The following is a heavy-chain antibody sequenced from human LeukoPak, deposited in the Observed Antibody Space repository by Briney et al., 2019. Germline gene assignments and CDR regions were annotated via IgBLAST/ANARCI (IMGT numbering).Heavy chain of an antibody. Sequence: SVKVSCKASGGTFSSYAISWVRQAPGQGLEWMGRIIPILGIANYAQKFQGRVTITADKSTSTAYMELSSLRSEDTAVYYCARSGYSGYFDYWGQGTLVTVSS. CDR2: IIPILGIA. J-gene: IGHJ4*02. CDR1: GGTFSSYA. V-gene: IGHV1-69*04. CDR3: ARSGYSGYFDY. D-gene: IGHD5-12*01.